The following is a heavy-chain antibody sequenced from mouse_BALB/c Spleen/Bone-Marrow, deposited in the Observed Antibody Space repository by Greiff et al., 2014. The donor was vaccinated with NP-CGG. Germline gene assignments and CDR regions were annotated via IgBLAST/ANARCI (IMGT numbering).Heavy chain of an antibody. V-gene: IGHV1S126*01. J-gene: IGHJ3*01. CDR1: GYSFTNYW. CDR3: ARTGDRSGSSWFAY. Sequence: VQLQQSGPQLVRPGASVKISCKASGYSFTNYWMHWVKQRPGQGLEWIGMIDPSDSETRLNQKFKDKATLTVDKSSSTAYMQLSSPTSEDSAVYYCARTGDRSGSSWFAYWGQGTLVTVSA. D-gene: IGHD3-2*01. CDR2: IDPSDSET.